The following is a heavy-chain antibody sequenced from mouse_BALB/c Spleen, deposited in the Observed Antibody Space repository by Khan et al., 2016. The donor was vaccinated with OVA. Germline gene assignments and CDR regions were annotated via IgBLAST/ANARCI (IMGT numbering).Heavy chain of an antibody. CDR2: ITVKSDNSGA. CDR3: GRGGYYYGTPFDY. V-gene: IGHV13-2*02. CDR1: GFTFSYYR. D-gene: IGHD1-1*01. Sequence: VQLVETGGGLVRPGNSLKLSCVTSGFTFSYYRMHWLRQFPGKRLEWIAVITVKSDNSGANYAESVKGRFTISRDDAKSSVYLQMNRVREEDTATYYCGRGGYYYGTPFDYWGQGTTLTVSS. J-gene: IGHJ2*01.